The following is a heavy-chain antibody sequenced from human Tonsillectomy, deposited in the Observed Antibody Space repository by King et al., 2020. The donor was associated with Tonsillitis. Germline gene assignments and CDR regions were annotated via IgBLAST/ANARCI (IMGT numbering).Heavy chain of an antibody. D-gene: IGHD2-8*01. J-gene: IGHJ4*02. Sequence: LQLQESGPGLVKPSETLSLTCSVSGGSISSSSYYWGWIRQPPGKGLEWIGSIYYSGSTYYNPSLKSRVTISVDMSKNQFSLRLSSVTAADTAVYYCARQWGFCTNGICYLYYFDYWGQGTLVTVSS. CDR2: IYYSGST. CDR3: ARQWGFCTNGICYLYYFDY. CDR1: GGSISSSSYY. V-gene: IGHV4-39*01.